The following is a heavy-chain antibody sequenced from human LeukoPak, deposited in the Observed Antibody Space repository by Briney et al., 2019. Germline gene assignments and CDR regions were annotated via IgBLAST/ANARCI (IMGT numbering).Heavy chain of an antibody. D-gene: IGHD2-2*01. CDR1: GGTFSSYA. J-gene: IGHJ2*01. V-gene: IGHV1-69*13. CDR2: IIPIFGTP. Sequence: GASVKVSFKASGGTFSSYAISWVRQAPGQGLEWMGGIIPIFGTPNYAQKFQGRVTITADESTSTAYKELSSLGSEDTAVYYCARGAVIVPAAMWYFDLWGRGTLVTVSS. CDR3: ARGAVIVPAAMWYFDL.